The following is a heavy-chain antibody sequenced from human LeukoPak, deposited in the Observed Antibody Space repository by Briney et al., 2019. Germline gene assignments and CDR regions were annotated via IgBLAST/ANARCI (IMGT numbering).Heavy chain of an antibody. D-gene: IGHD5-18*01. Sequence: GGSLRHSCSASGFTFSIYAMIWVRQAPGEGLECVSAISGSGGSTYYADSVKGRFTISRDNSKNTLYLQMNSLRAEDTAVYYCAKGPWGGSGYSYVATPFDYWGQGTLVTVSS. CDR3: AKGPWGGSGYSYVATPFDY. CDR2: ISGSGGST. CDR1: GFTFSIYA. V-gene: IGHV3-23*01. J-gene: IGHJ4*02.